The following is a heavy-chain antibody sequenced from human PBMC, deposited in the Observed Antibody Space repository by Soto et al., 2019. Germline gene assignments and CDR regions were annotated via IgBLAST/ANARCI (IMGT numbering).Heavy chain of an antibody. J-gene: IGHJ4*02. D-gene: IGHD6-6*01. V-gene: IGHV3-23*01. CDR2: ISSSGGNT. CDR1: GFTFSTHA. Sequence: EVHLLESGGGLVQPGGSLRLSCAASGFTFSTHAMSWVRQAPGKGLECVSVISSSGGNTYYADSVKGRFSISRDISKNTLYLHMDSRRAEDTAIYYWARAMGVDSISSKDYWGQGTLVTASS. CDR3: ARAMGVDSISSKDY.